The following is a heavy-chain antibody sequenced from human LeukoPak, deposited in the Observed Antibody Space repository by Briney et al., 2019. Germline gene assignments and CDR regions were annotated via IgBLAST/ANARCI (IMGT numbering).Heavy chain of an antibody. D-gene: IGHD2-21*01. CDR3: AIAENVVLHPYDY. V-gene: IGHV1-24*01. J-gene: IGHJ4*02. CDR2: FDPEDGET. Sequence: ASVKVSCKVSGYTLTELSMHWVRQAPGKGLEWMGGFDPEDGETIYAQKFQDRVTITADESTSTAYMELSSLKSEDTAMYYCAIAENVVLHPYDYWGQGTLVTVSS. CDR1: GYTLTELS.